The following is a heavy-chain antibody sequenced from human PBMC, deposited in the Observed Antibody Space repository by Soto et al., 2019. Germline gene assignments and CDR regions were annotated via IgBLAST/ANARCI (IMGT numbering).Heavy chain of an antibody. CDR3: ARDSRRATVTKGLDY. J-gene: IGHJ4*02. D-gene: IGHD4-17*01. CDR2: ISAYNGNT. Sequence: QVQLVQSGAEVKKPGASVKVSCKASGYIFTSYGISWVRQAPGQGLEWMGWISAYNGNTNYAQKLQGRVTMTTDTSTSTAYMELRSLRSDDTAVYYCARDSRRATVTKGLDYWGQGTLVTVSS. CDR1: GYIFTSYG. V-gene: IGHV1-18*01.